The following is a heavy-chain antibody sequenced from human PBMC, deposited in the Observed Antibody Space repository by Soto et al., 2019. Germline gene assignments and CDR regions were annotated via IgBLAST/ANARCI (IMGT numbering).Heavy chain of an antibody. Sequence: QVQLQEAGPGLVMPSQTLSLTCSVSGVSINSGGYYWSWIRHHPGKGLEWIGYIYYTGHTFYNPSLKSRVAMSLDTSKNQFSLKLSSVTAADTAVYYCARGSLLERDALDIWGQGTMVTVSS. CDR2: IYYTGHT. J-gene: IGHJ3*02. CDR3: ARGSLLERDALDI. D-gene: IGHD2-21*02. CDR1: GVSINSGGYY. V-gene: IGHV4-31*03.